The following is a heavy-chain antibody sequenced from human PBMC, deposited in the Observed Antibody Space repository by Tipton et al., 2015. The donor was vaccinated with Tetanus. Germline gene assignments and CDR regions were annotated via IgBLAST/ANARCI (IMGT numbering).Heavy chain of an antibody. V-gene: IGHV3-23*01. D-gene: IGHD1-26*01. J-gene: IGHJ6*02. CDR3: AKDSTRDLGRGLYYYGMDV. CDR1: GFTFSSYA. Sequence: GSLRLSCAASGFTFSSYAMSWVRQAPGKGLEWVSAISGSGGSTYYADTVKGRFTISRDNSKNTLYLQMNSLRAEDTAVYYCAKDSTRDLGRGLYYYGMDVWGQGTTVTVSS. CDR2: ISGSGGST.